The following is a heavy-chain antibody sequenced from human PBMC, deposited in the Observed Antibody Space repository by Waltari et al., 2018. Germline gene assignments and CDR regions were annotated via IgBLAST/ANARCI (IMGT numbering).Heavy chain of an antibody. CDR1: GSTFSNYA. D-gene: IGHD2-15*01. J-gene: IGHJ5*02. CDR2: TSGSGGST. Sequence: SGGGLVQPGGSLRLSCAASGSTFSNYAMSWVRQAPGKGLEWVSTTSGSGGSTYYADSVKGRFTISRDNSKNTLYLQMNSLRAEDTAVYYCAKDTCSGGSCYSNWFDPWGQGTLVTVSS. CDR3: AKDTCSGGSCYSNWFDP. V-gene: IGHV3-23*01.